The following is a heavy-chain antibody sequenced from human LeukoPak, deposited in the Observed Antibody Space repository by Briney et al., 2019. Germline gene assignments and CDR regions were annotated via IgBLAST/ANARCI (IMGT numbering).Heavy chain of an antibody. CDR2: ISGCGSSI. CDR3: ARQLDS. CDR1: GFTFSSYS. J-gene: IGHJ4*02. Sequence: GGSLRLSCAASGFTFSSYSMNWVRQAPGKGLEWVSYISGCGSSIYYADSVKGRFTISRDNAKNSLYLQMNSLRAEDTAVYYCARQLDSWGQGTLVTVSS. V-gene: IGHV3-48*01.